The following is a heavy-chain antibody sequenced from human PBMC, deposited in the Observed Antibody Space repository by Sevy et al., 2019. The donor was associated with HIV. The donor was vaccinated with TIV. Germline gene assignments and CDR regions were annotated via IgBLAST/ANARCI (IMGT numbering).Heavy chain of an antibody. CDR2: ISSSSSTI. V-gene: IGHV3-48*02. Sequence: GGSLRLSCVASGFTFSSYSMNWVRQAPGKGLEWVSYISSSSSTIYYADSVKGRFTISRDNAKNSLYPQMNSLRDEDTAVYYCASVDDSSGYYAYYFDYWGQGTLVTVSS. CDR3: ASVDDSSGYYAYYFDY. CDR1: GFTFSSYS. D-gene: IGHD3-22*01. J-gene: IGHJ4*02.